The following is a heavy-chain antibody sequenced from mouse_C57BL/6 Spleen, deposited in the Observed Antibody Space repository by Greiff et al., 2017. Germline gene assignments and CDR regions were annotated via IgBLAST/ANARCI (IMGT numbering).Heavy chain of an antibody. CDR3: AIYWGNYYLDY. CDR2: IRNKANGYTT. V-gene: IGHV7-3*01. D-gene: IGHD2-1*01. CDR1: GFTFTDYY. Sequence: EVMLVESGGGLVQPGGSLSLSCAASGFTFTDYYMSWVRQPPGKALEWLGFIRNKANGYTTEYRASVKGRFTIYRDNYQSILYLQMNALRTEDSATYYCAIYWGNYYLDYWGQGTTLTVSS. J-gene: IGHJ2*01.